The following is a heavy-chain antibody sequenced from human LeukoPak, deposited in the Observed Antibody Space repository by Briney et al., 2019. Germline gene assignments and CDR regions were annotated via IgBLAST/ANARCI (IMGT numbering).Heavy chain of an antibody. CDR3: ARSDGGVLYCGEDCYLDL. V-gene: IGHV3-66*01. J-gene: IGHJ4*02. CDR2: IYSGGKK. D-gene: IGHD2-21*02. CDR1: GFGVSSNY. Sequence: PGGSLRLSREASGFGVSSNYINWVRQAPGKGLEWVSVIYSGGKKYYADSVKGRFNIYRDSYKKTVFLQMNSLRAEDTVIYYCARSDGGVLYCGEDCYLDLWGQGTLVTVSS.